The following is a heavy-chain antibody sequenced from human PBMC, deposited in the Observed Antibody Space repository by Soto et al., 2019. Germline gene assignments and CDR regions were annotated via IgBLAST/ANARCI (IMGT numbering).Heavy chain of an antibody. CDR3: AREFRGHTLFDP. Sequence: GXSVKVSCKASGFTFTSYGISWVRQSPGQGREWMGGIXAYHGXTNYAPTLQGXXTMNTDTXXSTAYMELRSLRSEDTAVYYCAREFRGHTLFDPWVQGTLATVSS. V-gene: IGHV1-18*01. J-gene: IGHJ5*02. CDR1: GFTFTSYG. CDR2: IXAYHGXT.